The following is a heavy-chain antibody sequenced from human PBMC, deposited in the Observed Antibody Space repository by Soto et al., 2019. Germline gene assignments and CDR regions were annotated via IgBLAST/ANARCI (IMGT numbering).Heavy chain of an antibody. CDR3: ARGRSQQLVRGYYYGMDV. V-gene: IGHV4-59*01. CDR1: GGSISSYY. J-gene: IGHJ6*02. Sequence: SETLSLTCTVSGGSISSYYWSWIRQPPGKGLEWIGYIYYSGSTNYNPSLKSRVTISVDTSKNQFSLKLSSVTAADTAVYYCARGRSQQLVRGYYYGMDVWGQGTTVTVSS. CDR2: IYYSGST. D-gene: IGHD6-13*01.